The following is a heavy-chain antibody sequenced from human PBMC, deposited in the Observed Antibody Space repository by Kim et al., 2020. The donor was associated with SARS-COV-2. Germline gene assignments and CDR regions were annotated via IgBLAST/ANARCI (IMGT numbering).Heavy chain of an antibody. V-gene: IGHV3-30*02. Sequence: LKGRFTISRDYSKNTLYLQMNSLTAEDTAVYYCAKQGYIFELNTYYGKDLWDQGTTVTVSS. CDR3: AKQGYIFELNTYYGKDL. J-gene: IGHJ6*02. D-gene: IGHD5-12*01.